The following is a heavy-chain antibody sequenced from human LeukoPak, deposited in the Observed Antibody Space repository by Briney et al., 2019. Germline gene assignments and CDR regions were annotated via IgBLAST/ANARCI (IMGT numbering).Heavy chain of an antibody. CDR1: GFTFSSYA. V-gene: IGHV3-23*01. CDR2: ISGSGGST. CDR3: AKSRARSGGCSGSIDS. Sequence: GGSLRLSCAASGFTFSSYAMSWVRHAPGKGQEWVSAISGSGGSTFYADSVKGRFTISRDNSKSTLFVQMRGVRVGDTDVYYCAKSRARSGGCSGSIDSWCERALVAVSS. D-gene: IGHD2-15*01. J-gene: IGHJ4*02.